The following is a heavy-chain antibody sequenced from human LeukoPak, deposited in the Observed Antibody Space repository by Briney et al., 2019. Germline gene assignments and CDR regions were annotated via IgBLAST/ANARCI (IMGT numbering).Heavy chain of an antibody. Sequence: GGSLRLSCAASGFTFSGSAMHWVRQASGKGLEWVGRIRSKANSYATAYAASVKGRFTIPRDDSKNTLYLQMNSLRAEDTAVYYCAKDSPSGSLEFDYWGQGTLVTVSS. CDR1: GFTFSGSA. V-gene: IGHV3-73*01. CDR2: IRSKANSYAT. CDR3: AKDSPSGSLEFDY. D-gene: IGHD1-26*01. J-gene: IGHJ4*02.